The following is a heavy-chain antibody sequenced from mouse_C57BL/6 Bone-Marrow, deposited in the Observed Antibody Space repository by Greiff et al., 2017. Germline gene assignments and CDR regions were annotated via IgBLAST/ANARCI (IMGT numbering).Heavy chain of an antibody. J-gene: IGHJ3*01. D-gene: IGHD2-5*01. CDR1: GYTFTSYG. CDR3: ARAYSNYGWFAY. CDR2: IYPRSGNT. Sequence: QVQLKESGAELARPGASVKLSCKASGYTFTSYGISWVKQRTGQGLEWIGEIYPRSGNTYYNEKFKGKATLTADKSSSTAYMELRSLTSEDSAVYCCARAYSNYGWFAYWGQGTLVTGSA. V-gene: IGHV1-81*01.